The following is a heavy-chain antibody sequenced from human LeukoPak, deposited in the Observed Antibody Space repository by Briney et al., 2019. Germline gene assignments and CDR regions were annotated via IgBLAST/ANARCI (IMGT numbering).Heavy chain of an antibody. J-gene: IGHJ5*02. Sequence: GGSLRLSCVAYGFSLSGYWMYWVRQAPGKGLMYISRNNGDGSTTNYADVVKGRFTMSRDNVKNTLYLQMNSLRVEDTAVYYCARDPRNVGLAPWGQGTLVTVSS. V-gene: IGHV3-74*01. CDR3: ARDPRNVGLAP. CDR1: GFSLSGYW. CDR2: NNGDGSTT. D-gene: IGHD2-15*01.